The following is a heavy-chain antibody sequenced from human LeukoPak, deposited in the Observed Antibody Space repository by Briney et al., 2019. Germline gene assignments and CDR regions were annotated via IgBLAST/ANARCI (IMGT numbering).Heavy chain of an antibody. CDR2: ISYDGSNK. CDR1: GFTLSSYG. CDR3: ARDPIFYCSSTSCYTNSGNYYFDY. J-gene: IGHJ4*02. Sequence: GRSLRLSCAASGFTLSSYGMHWVRQAPGKGLEWVAVISYDGSNKYYADSVKGRFTISRDNSKNTLYLQMNSLRAEDTAVYYCARDPIFYCSSTSCYTNSGNYYFDYWGQGTLVTVSS. V-gene: IGHV3-30*03. D-gene: IGHD2-2*02.